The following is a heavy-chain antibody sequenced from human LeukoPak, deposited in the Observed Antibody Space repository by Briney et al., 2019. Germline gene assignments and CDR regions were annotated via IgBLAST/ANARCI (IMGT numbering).Heavy chain of an antibody. J-gene: IGHJ1*01. D-gene: IGHD6-13*01. V-gene: IGHV3-30-3*01. CDR2: ISYDGSNK. CDR3: ARVYSSSWYGYFQH. Sequence: GGSLRLSCAASGFTFSSYAMHWVRQAPGKGLEWVAVISYDGSNKYYADSVKGRFTISRDNSKNTLYLQMNSLRAEDTAVYYCARVYSSSWYGYFQHWGQGTLVTVSS. CDR1: GFTFSSYA.